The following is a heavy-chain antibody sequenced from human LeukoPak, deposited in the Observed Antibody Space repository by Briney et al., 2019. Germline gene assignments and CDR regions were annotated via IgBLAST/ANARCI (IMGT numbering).Heavy chain of an antibody. Sequence: GGSLRLSCAASGFTFSCYAMSWVRPAPGKGLEWVSATGSGGVTTYYADSVKGRFTISRDNSKNTLYLQMNSLRADDTAVYYCAKDGRYSTSWSPFDYWGHGTLVTVSS. J-gene: IGHJ4*01. CDR1: GFTFSCYA. CDR2: TGSGGVTT. D-gene: IGHD6-13*01. CDR3: AKDGRYSTSWSPFDY. V-gene: IGHV3-23*01.